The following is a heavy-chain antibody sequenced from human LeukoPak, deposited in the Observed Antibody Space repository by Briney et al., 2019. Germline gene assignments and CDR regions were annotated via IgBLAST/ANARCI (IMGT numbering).Heavy chain of an antibody. D-gene: IGHD6-19*01. Sequence: GGSLRLSCAASGFTFSSYAMSWVRQAPGKGLEWVSAISGSGGSTYYADSVKGRFTISRDNSKNTLYLQMNSLRADDTAVYYCARFLAVAGTGLRYFDLWGRGTLVTVSS. CDR2: ISGSGGST. CDR1: GFTFSSYA. V-gene: IGHV3-23*01. J-gene: IGHJ2*01. CDR3: ARFLAVAGTGLRYFDL.